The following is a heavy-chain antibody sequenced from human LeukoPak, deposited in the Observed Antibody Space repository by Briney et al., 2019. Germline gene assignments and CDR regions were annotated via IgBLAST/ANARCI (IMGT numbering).Heavy chain of an antibody. CDR1: NGAISRGDDY. Sequence: SETLSLPCTLCNGAISRGDDYGCLIRQPPWIGLEWIGYIYYSGSTFYNPSLESRLTISIDTSKNQFSLKLNSVTAADTAVYYCARDQFVYGTLPGFKFDPWGQGTLVTVSP. CDR3: ARDQFVYGTLPGFKFDP. CDR2: IYYSGST. D-gene: IGHD3-9*01. J-gene: IGHJ5*02. V-gene: IGHV4-30-4*01.